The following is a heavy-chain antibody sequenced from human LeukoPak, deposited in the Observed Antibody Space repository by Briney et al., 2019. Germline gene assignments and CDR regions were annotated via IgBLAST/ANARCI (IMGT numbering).Heavy chain of an antibody. Sequence: SETLSLTCAVYGGSFSGYYWSWIRQPPGKGLEWIGEINHSGSTNYNPSLKSRVTISVDTSKNQFSLKLSSVTAADTAVYYCARGYSSSSFYYYYYMDVWGKGTTVTVSS. CDR2: INHSGST. CDR1: GGSFSGYY. V-gene: IGHV4-34*01. J-gene: IGHJ6*03. D-gene: IGHD6-6*01. CDR3: ARGYSSSSFYYYYYMDV.